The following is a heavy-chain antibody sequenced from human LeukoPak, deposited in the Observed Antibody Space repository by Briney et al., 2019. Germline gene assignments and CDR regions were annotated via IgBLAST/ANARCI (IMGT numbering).Heavy chain of an antibody. CDR1: GGSFSGYY. V-gene: IGHV4-34*01. J-gene: IGHJ4*02. CDR3: ASSYSSPDY. CDR2: INHSGST. Sequence: SETLSLTCAVSGGSFSGYYWSWIRQPPGKGLEWIGEINHSGSTNYNPSLKSRVTISVDTSKNQFSLKLSSVTAADTAVYYCASSYSSPDYWGQGTLVTVSS. D-gene: IGHD6-19*01.